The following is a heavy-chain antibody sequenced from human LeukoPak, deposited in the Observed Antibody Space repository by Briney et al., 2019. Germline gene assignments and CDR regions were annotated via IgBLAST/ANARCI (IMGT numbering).Heavy chain of an antibody. Sequence: GASVKVSCKASGYTFTGYYMHWVRQAPGQGLEWMGWINPNSGGTNYAQKFQGRVTMTRDTSISTAYMELSRLRSDDTAVYYCARDGSIAARATFDIWGQGTMVTVSS. CDR2: INPNSGGT. CDR3: ARDGSIAARATFDI. J-gene: IGHJ3*02. D-gene: IGHD6-6*01. V-gene: IGHV1-2*02. CDR1: GYTFTGYY.